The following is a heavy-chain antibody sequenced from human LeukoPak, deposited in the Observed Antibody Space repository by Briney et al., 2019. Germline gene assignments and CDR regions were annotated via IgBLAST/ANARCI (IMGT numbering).Heavy chain of an antibody. CDR2: IKQDGSEK. Sequence: GGSLRLSCAASGFTFSSYWMSWVRQAPGKGLEWVANIKQDGSEKYYVDSVKGRFTISRDNAKNSLYLQMNSLRAEDTAVYYCARSTYYYDSSGYRTEYFQHWGQGTLVTVSS. CDR3: ARSTYYYDSSGYRTEYFQH. CDR1: GFTFSSYW. J-gene: IGHJ1*01. D-gene: IGHD3-22*01. V-gene: IGHV3-7*03.